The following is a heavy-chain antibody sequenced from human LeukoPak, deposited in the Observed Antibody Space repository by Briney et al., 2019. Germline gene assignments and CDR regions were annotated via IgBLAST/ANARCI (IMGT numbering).Heavy chain of an antibody. V-gene: IGHV3-74*01. J-gene: IGHJ4*02. CDR3: ASSTRSSTSCCFDY. CDR2: INSDGSST. Sequence: PGGSPRLSCAASGFTFSSYWMHWVRQAPGKGLVWVSRINSDGSSTSYADSVKGRFTISRDNAKNTLYLQMNSLRAEDTAVYYCASSTRSSTSCCFDYWGQGTLVTVSS. CDR1: GFTFSSYW. D-gene: IGHD2-2*01.